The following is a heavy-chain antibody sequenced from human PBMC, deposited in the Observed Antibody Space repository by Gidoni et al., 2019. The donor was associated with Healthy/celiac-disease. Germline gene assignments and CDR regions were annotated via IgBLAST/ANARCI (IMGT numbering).Heavy chain of an antibody. CDR1: GLPFSSDS. D-gene: IGHD3-22*01. V-gene: IGHV3-21*01. J-gene: IGHJ4*02. CDR2: ISSSSSYI. CDR3: ARDLGRDYYDSSGYYGGLDY. Sequence: EVQLVESGGGLVKPGGSLRLPCAASGLPFSSDSLNWVRQAPGKGLEWVSSISSSSSYIDYADSVKGQFTISRDNAKSSLYLQMNSLRAEDTAVYYCARDLGRDYYDSSGYYGGLDYWGQGTLVTVSS.